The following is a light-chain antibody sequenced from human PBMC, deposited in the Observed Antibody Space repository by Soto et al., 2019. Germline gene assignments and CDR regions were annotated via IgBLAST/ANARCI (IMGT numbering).Light chain of an antibody. V-gene: IGLV2-8*01. J-gene: IGLJ1*01. CDR3: SSYAGTHIV. CDR1: SSDVGVYNS. Sequence: QSALTQPPSASGSPGQSVTISCTGTSSDVGVYNSVSWYQQHPAQAPKLLIYDVSKRPSGVPDRFSGSKSGNTASLTVSGLEAEDDAYYYCSSYAGTHIVFGTGTKLTVL. CDR2: DVS.